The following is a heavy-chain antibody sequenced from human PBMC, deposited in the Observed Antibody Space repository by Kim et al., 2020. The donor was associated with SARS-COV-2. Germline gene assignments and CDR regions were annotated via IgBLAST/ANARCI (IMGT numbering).Heavy chain of an antibody. Sequence: SVKGRFTITRDNAKNSLYLQMNSLRAEDTAVYYGAREDYGDYPIYYGMDVWGQGTTVTVSS. CDR3: AREDYGDYPIYYGMDV. V-gene: IGHV3-11*05. D-gene: IGHD4-17*01. J-gene: IGHJ6*02.